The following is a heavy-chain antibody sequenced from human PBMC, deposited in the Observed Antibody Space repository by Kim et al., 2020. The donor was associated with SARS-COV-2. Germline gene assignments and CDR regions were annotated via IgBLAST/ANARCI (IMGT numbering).Heavy chain of an antibody. J-gene: IGHJ4*02. CDR3: AKAHWGYGSGSYYNADY. D-gene: IGHD3-10*01. Sequence: VKGRFTISRDNSKNTLYLQMNSLRAEDTAVYYCAKAHWGYGSGSYYNADYWGQGTLVTVSS. V-gene: IGHV3-23*01.